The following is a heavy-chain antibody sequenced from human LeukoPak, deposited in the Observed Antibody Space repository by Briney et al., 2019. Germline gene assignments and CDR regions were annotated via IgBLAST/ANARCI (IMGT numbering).Heavy chain of an antibody. J-gene: IGHJ4*02. Sequence: APVKVSCKASGYTFTGYYMHWVRQAPGQGLEWMGWINPNSGGTNYAQKFQGRVTMTRDTSISTAYMELSRLRSDDTAVYYCARDLSVDTAMVVDYWGQGTLVTVSS. CDR1: GYTFTGYY. V-gene: IGHV1-2*02. CDR2: INPNSGGT. D-gene: IGHD5-18*01. CDR3: ARDLSVDTAMVVDY.